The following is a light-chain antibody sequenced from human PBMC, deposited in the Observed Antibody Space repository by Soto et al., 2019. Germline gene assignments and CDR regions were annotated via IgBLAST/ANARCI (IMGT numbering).Light chain of an antibody. CDR2: GAS. J-gene: IGKJ1*01. V-gene: IGKV3-15*01. Sequence: EIVLTQSPGTLSLSPGERATLSCRASQSISSPYLAWYQQKPGQAPRLLIYGASTRATGIPARFSGSGSGTEFTLTISSLQSEDFAVYYCQQYNNWPQGTFGQGTKVDIK. CDR3: QQYNNWPQGT. CDR1: QSISSPY.